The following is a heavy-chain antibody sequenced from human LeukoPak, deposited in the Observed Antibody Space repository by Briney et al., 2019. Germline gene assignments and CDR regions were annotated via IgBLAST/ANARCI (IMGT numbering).Heavy chain of an antibody. CDR1: GFTFSSYA. CDR2: ISGSGGST. V-gene: IGHV3-23*01. Sequence: PGRSLRLSCAASGFTFSSYAMSWVRQAPGKGLEWVSAISGSGGSTYYEDSVKGRFTISRDNSKNTLYLQMNSLRAEDTAVYYCAKDSSNLYYDSSGYLHYWGQGTLVTVSS. J-gene: IGHJ4*02. D-gene: IGHD3-22*01. CDR3: AKDSSNLYYDSSGYLHY.